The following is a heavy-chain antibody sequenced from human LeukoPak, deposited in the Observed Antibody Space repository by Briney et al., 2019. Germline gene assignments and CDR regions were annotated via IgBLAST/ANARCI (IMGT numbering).Heavy chain of an antibody. D-gene: IGHD1-26*01. J-gene: IGHJ4*02. CDR3: ARDRVGAY. CDR1: GFTFSTYS. V-gene: IGHV3-48*01. Sequence: TGGSLRLSCAASGFTFSTYSMNWVRQAPGKGLEWLSYITSSSSTIYYADSVQGRFTISRDNAKSSLYLQMNSLRVEDTAVYYCARDRVGAYWGQGTLVTVSS. CDR2: ITSSSSTI.